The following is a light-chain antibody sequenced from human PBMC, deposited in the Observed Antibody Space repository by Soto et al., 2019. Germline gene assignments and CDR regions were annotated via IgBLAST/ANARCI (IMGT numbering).Light chain of an antibody. CDR3: GTWDSSLSAYV. Sequence: QSVLTQPPSVSAAPGQKVTISCSGSSSNIGNNYVSWYQQVPGTAPKLLIYDNNNRPSGIPDRFSGSKSGTSATLGITGLQTGDEADYYCGTWDSSLSAYVFGTGTKLTVL. V-gene: IGLV1-51*01. CDR2: DNN. J-gene: IGLJ1*01. CDR1: SSNIGNNY.